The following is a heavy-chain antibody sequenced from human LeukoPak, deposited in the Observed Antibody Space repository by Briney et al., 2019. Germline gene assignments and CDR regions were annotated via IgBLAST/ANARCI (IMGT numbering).Heavy chain of an antibody. D-gene: IGHD3-22*01. CDR2: ISGSGGST. CDR3: AKRRYYYDSSGYYLGPFAY. Sequence: GGSLRLSCAASGFTFSSYSMSWVRQAPGKGLEWVSAISGSGGSTYYADSVKGRFTISRDNSKNTLYMQMNSLRAEDTAVYYCAKRRYYYDSSGYYLGPFAYWGQGTLVTVSS. V-gene: IGHV3-23*01. CDR1: GFTFSSYS. J-gene: IGHJ4*02.